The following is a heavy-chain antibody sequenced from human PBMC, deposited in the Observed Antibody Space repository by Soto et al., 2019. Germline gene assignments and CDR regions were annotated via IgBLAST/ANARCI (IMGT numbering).Heavy chain of an antibody. CDR1: GFTFSNAW. CDR3: TTDRLYYDFWSGYPEPVDY. Sequence: EVQLVESGGGLVKPGGSLRLSCAASGFTFSNAWMNWVRQAPGKGLEWVGRIKSKTDGGTTDYAAPMKGRFTISRDDSKNTLYLQMNSLKTEDTAVYYCTTDRLYYDFWSGYPEPVDYWGQGTLVTVSS. CDR2: IKSKTDGGTT. V-gene: IGHV3-15*07. J-gene: IGHJ4*02. D-gene: IGHD3-3*01.